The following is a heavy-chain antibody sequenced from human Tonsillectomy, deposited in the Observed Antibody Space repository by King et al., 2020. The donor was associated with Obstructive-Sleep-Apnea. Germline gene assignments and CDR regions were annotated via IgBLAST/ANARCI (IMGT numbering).Heavy chain of an antibody. D-gene: IGHD3-10*01. CDR2: ISYDGSNK. Sequence: HVQLVESGGGVVQPGRSLRLSCAASGFSFSGYAMHWVRQAPGTGLEWVALISYDGSNKFYADSVKGRFTISRDNSKNTLYMQMNSLRAEDTAVYSCAREDGELWSFDYWGQGTLVTVSS. V-gene: IGHV3-30*04. CDR1: GFSFSGYA. CDR3: AREDGELWSFDY. J-gene: IGHJ4*02.